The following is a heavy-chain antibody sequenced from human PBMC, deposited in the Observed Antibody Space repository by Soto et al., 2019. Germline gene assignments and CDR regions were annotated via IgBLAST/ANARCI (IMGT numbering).Heavy chain of an antibody. D-gene: IGHD2-21*02. CDR3: ARDLLNRLKRPSYFDY. V-gene: IGHV1-18*04. Sequence: GGPVKVSCKASGFTFTSYGISWGRQGPGQGLEWMGWISAYNGNTNYAQKLQGRVTMTTDTSTSTAYMELRSLRSDDTAVYYCARDLLNRLKRPSYFDYWGQGTLVTVSS. J-gene: IGHJ4*02. CDR2: ISAYNGNT. CDR1: GFTFTSYG.